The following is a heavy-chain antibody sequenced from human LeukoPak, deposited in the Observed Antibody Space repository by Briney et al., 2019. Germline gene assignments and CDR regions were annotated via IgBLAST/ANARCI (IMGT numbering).Heavy chain of an antibody. CDR2: IKQDGSEK. J-gene: IGHJ4*02. CDR3: ARDIVLMVYALGEYYFDY. CDR1: GFTFSSYW. V-gene: IGHV3-7*01. D-gene: IGHD2-8*01. Sequence: GGSLRLSCAASGFTFSSYWMSWVRQAPGKGLEWVANIKQDGSEKYYVDSVKGRFTISRDNAKNSLYLQMNSLRAEDTAVYYCARDIVLMVYALGEYYFDYWGQGTLVTVSS.